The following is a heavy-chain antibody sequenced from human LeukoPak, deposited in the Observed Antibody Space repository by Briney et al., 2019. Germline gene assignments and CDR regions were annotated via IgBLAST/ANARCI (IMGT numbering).Heavy chain of an antibody. CDR1: GFTFSSYA. Sequence: PGGSLRLSCAAFGFTFSSYAMSWVRQAPGKGLEWVSAISGSGGSTYYADSVKGRSTISRDNSKNTLCLQMNSLRAEDTAVYYCAKVTSFYYYYMDVWGKGTTVTVSS. CDR3: AKVTSFYYYYMDV. J-gene: IGHJ6*03. CDR2: ISGSGGST. V-gene: IGHV3-23*01.